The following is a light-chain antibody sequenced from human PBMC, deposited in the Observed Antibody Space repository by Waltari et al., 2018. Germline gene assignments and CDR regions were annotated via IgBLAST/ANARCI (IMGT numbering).Light chain of an antibody. V-gene: IGKV2-30*01. CDR1: QSLVDSDGNTY. CDR3: MQGTHWPRS. J-gene: IGKJ1*01. Sequence: DVVMTQSPLSLPVTLGQPASISCRSSQSLVDSDGNTYLSWFQQRPGQSPRRLIYKVSNRDSGVPDRFSGSGSGTDFTLKISRVEADDIAIYYCMQGTHWPRSFGQGTKVEIE. CDR2: KVS.